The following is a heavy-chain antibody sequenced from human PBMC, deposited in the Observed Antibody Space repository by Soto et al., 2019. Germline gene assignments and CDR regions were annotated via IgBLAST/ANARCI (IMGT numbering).Heavy chain of an antibody. J-gene: IGHJ4*02. CDR2: FIPIYDTT. Sequence: QVQLVQSGAEVKKPGSSVKVSCKGSGGTFSNSVISWVRQAPGQGLEWMGGFIPIYDTTNYAQKFQGRVTIIADEATSPGYMELASLRSDVTAVYYCARGPILTGETIYENYFAYWGQGTLVTVAS. CDR3: ARGPILTGETIYENYFAY. D-gene: IGHD1-20*01. V-gene: IGHV1-69*01. CDR1: GGTFSNSV.